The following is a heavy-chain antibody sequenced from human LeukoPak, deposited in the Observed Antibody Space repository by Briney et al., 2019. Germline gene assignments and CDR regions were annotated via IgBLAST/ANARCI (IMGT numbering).Heavy chain of an antibody. D-gene: IGHD6-19*01. Sequence: GASVKVSCKASGYTFTGYYMHWVRQAPGQGLEWMGWINPNSGGTSYAQKFQGRVTMTRDTSISTAYMELSRLRSDDTAVYYCARDTTYLYSSGFPRFDYWGQGTLVTVSS. V-gene: IGHV1-2*02. CDR1: GYTFTGYY. CDR2: INPNSGGT. J-gene: IGHJ4*02. CDR3: ARDTTYLYSSGFPRFDY.